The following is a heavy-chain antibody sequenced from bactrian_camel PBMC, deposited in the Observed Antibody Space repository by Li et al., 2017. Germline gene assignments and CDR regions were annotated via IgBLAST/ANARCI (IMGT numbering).Heavy chain of an antibody. CDR3: AARAGGCASYGLVADYYY. D-gene: IGHD7*01. CDR1: EFTFAGSD. J-gene: IGHJ4*01. Sequence: QVQLVESGGGSVQAGGSLRLSCTASEFTFAGSDMGWYRKAPGNECELVAIIVTDGSVTYGDSVKGRFTISRDNAKNTISLQMNSLNPEDSSMYYCAARAGGCASYGLVADYYYWGQGTQVTVS. CDR2: IVTDGSV. V-gene: IGHV3S55*01.